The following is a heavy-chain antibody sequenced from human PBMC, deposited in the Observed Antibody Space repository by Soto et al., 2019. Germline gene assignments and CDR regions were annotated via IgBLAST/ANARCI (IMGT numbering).Heavy chain of an antibody. CDR1: GGSLSNHY. J-gene: IGHJ4*02. CDR2: IYYRVNT. CDR3: ARGLFEVYGGDFDD. V-gene: IGHV4-59*11. Sequence: SETLSLTCTVSGGSLSNHYWTWIRQSPGKGLEWIGSIYYRVNTNYDPSLDSRVTMTVDTSKNEFSLQLTSMTTADTAVYYCARGLFEVYGGDFDDCGQGILVPVSS. D-gene: IGHD4-17*01.